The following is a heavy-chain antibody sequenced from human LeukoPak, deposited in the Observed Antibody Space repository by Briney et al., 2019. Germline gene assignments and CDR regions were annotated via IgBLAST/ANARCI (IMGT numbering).Heavy chain of an antibody. CDR2: IYYSGST. J-gene: IGHJ3*02. CDR1: GGSISSYY. V-gene: IGHV4-59*01. Sequence: PSETLSLTCTVSGGSISSYYWSWIRQPPGKGLEWIGYIYYSGSTNYNPSLKSRVTISVDTSKNQFSLKLSSVTAADTAVYYCARVGVVTTGLADAFDIWGQGTMVTVSS. CDR3: ARVGVVTTGLADAFDI. D-gene: IGHD2-21*02.